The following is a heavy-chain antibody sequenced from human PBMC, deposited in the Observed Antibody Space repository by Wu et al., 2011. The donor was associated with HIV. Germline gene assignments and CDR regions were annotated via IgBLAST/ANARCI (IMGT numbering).Heavy chain of an antibody. J-gene: IGHJ4*02. V-gene: IGHV1-69*14. CDR2: IIPIFGTT. Sequence: QVQLVQSGAAVKKPGSSVKVSCKASGDTFNSYGIIWVRQAPGQGLEWMGGIIPIFGTTNYAQKFQGRVTITADKSTSTAYMELSSLRSEDTAMYYCARDFGGDEDSWGQGTLVTGLL. D-gene: IGHD2-21*01. CDR3: ARDFGGDEDS. CDR1: GDTFNSYG.